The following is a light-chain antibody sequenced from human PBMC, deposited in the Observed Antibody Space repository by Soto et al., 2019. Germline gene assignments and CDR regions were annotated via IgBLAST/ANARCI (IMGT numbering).Light chain of an antibody. J-gene: IGKJ4*01. CDR1: QSVSGSY. Sequence: EIVLTQSPGTLSLSPGERAALSCRASQSVSGSYVAWYQQKPGQAPRLLIYDASNRATGIPARFSGSGSGTDFTLTISSLEPEDFAVYYCQQRSNWLTFGGGTKVDI. CDR3: QQRSNWLT. V-gene: IGKV3-11*01. CDR2: DAS.